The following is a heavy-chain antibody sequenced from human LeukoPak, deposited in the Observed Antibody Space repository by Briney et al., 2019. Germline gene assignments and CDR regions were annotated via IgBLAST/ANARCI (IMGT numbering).Heavy chain of an antibody. V-gene: IGHV1-3*01. CDR3: ARAVVPAANIDY. D-gene: IGHD2-2*01. J-gene: IGHJ4*02. Sequence: ASVKVSCKASGYTFNRYAMHWVRQAPGQRLEWMGWINAGNGNTKYSQKFQGRGTITRDTSASTAYMELSSLRSEDTAAYYCARAVVPAANIDYRGQGTLVTVSS. CDR2: INAGNGNT. CDR1: GYTFNRYA.